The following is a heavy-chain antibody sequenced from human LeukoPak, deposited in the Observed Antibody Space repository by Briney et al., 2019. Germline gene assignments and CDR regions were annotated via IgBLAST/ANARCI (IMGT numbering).Heavy chain of an antibody. D-gene: IGHD3-10*01. CDR1: GFTFSAYE. CDR3: ARDSGSGNSYFINLADHYYMDV. J-gene: IGHJ6*03. CDR2: ISGSGNSI. Sequence: GGSLRLSCAASGFTFSAYEMNWVRQAPGKGLEPVSYISGSGNSISYADSVRGRFTISRDNAKNSLFLQMNSLRAEDTAVYYCARDSGSGNSYFINLADHYYMDVWGKGTTVTVSS. V-gene: IGHV3-48*03.